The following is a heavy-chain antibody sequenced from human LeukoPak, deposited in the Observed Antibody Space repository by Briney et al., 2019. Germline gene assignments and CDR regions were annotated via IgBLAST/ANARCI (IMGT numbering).Heavy chain of an antibody. CDR2: ISFDGSNK. V-gene: IGHV3-30*04. D-gene: IGHD5-24*01. CDR3: ARASRWLQFGADY. Sequence: GGSLRLSWAASGFTFNSYAMDWVRQAPGKGLEWVAVISFDGSNKYDADSVKGRFTISRDNSKNTLYLQMDSLRTEDTAVYYCARASRWLQFGADYWGQGTLVTVSS. J-gene: IGHJ4*02. CDR1: GFTFNSYA.